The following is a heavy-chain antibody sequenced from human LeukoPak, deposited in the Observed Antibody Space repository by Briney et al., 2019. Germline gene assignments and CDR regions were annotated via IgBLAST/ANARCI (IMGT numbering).Heavy chain of an antibody. D-gene: IGHD2-8*02. J-gene: IGHJ4*02. CDR3: AKPRTTGLGWAQFDY. CDR2: FDGNGPNT. V-gene: IGHV3-23*01. Sequence: PGGSLRLSCAASRFTFSSFAMTWVRQAPGKRLEWVSGFDGNGPNTYYADSVKGRWTISRDNSRNTLYLEMNSLRPEDTAIYYCAKPRTTGLGWAQFDYWGQGSLVTVSS. CDR1: RFTFSSFA.